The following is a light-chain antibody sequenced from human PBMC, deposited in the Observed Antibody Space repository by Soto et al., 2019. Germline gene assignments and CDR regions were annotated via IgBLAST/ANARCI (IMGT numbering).Light chain of an antibody. CDR3: HQYGISP. V-gene: IGKV3-20*01. J-gene: IGKJ4*01. Sequence: DIVLTPSPATLSLSPGDRATLSCRASQSVSSNYFAWYQQTPAQAPRLLISGASSRATATPDRCSGSGSGTEFTLTIRRLEPVDFSLYYCHQYGISPFGGGTKVDIK. CDR1: QSVSSNY. CDR2: GAS.